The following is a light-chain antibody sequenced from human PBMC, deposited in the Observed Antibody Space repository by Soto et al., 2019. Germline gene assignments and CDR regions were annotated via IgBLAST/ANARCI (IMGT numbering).Light chain of an antibody. J-gene: IGLJ1*01. CDR1: SSNIGSNY. V-gene: IGLV1-47*01. Sequence: QSALTQPPSASGTPGQRVTISCSGSSSNIGSNYVYWYQQLPGMAPKLLIYRNNQRPSGVPDRFSGSKSGTSASLAISGLRSEDEADYYCAAWDDSLSGPHYVFGTGTKVTVL. CDR2: RNN. CDR3: AAWDDSLSGPHYV.